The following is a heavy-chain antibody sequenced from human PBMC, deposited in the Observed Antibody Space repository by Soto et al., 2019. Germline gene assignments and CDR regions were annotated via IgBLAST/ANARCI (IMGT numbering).Heavy chain of an antibody. CDR1: GGTFSSYA. Sequence: SVKVSCKASGGTFSSYAISWVRQAPGQGLEWMGGIIPIFGTANYAQKFQGRVTITADESTSTAYMEPSSLRSEDTAVYYCARLIGVVITNYYYGMDVWGQGTTVTVSS. CDR2: IIPIFGTA. V-gene: IGHV1-69*13. CDR3: ARLIGVVITNYYYGMDV. J-gene: IGHJ6*02. D-gene: IGHD3-22*01.